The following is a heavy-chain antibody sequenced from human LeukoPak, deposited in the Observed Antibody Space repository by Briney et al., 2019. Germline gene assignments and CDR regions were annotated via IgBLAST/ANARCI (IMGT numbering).Heavy chain of an antibody. CDR3: ARVWQYYYDYSAFDM. CDR2: IKQDGSEE. V-gene: IGHV3-7*01. D-gene: IGHD3-16*01. Sequence: GGSLRLSCEASGFMFKNYWMTWVRQAPGKGLEWVANIKQDGSEEFYVDSVKGRFTISRDNAKNSLFLQLNSLRAKDTAVYFCARVWQYYYDYSAFDMWGQGTMVTVS. CDR1: GFMFKNYW. J-gene: IGHJ3*02.